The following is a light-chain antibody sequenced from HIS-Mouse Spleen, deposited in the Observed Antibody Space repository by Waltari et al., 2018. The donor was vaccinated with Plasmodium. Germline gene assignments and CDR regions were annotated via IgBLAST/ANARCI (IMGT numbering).Light chain of an antibody. V-gene: IGLV2-23*03. CDR3: CSYAGSSTFVV. Sequence: QSALTQPASVSGSPGQAITISCTGTRRDVGSYNLVSWYQQHPGKAPKLMIYECSKRPSGVSNRFSGSKSGNTASLTISGLRAEDEADYYCCSYAGSSTFVVFGGGTKLTVL. J-gene: IGLJ2*01. CDR2: ECS. CDR1: RRDVGSYNL.